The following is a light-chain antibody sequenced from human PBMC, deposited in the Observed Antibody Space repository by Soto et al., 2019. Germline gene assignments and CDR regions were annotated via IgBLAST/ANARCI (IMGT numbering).Light chain of an antibody. Sequence: EIVMTQSPFTLSVSPGERGTLSCRASQSVSTKLLWFQQKPGQAPRLLIYGASTRATGIPTRFSGGGSGTEFTLTISSLQSEDFAVYYCLQYNNWPYTFGQGTRV. CDR1: QSVSTK. CDR3: LQYNNWPYT. CDR2: GAS. V-gene: IGKV3-15*01. J-gene: IGKJ2*01.